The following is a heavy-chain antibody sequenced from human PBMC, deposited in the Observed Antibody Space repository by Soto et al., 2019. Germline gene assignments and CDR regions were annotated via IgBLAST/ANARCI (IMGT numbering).Heavy chain of an antibody. V-gene: IGHV4-30-4*01. D-gene: IGHD1-1*01. Sequence: QVQLQESGSGLVKPSQSLSLTCTVSGVSLNTADTWWSWIRQSPGKGLEFIGYYHSGGSTYYDASFRSQVIRSADTSNSQFSLKLSSVTVADPAVYFCVRSRQMESGNDYGLDVWGQGTTVTVSS. CDR3: VRSRQMESGNDYGLDV. CDR1: GVSLNTADTW. J-gene: IGHJ6*02. CDR2: YHSGGST.